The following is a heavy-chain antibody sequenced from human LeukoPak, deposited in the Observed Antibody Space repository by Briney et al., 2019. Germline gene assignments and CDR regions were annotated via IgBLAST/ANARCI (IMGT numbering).Heavy chain of an antibody. V-gene: IGHV1-18*01. Sequence: GASVKVSCKASGYTFTSYGISWVRQAPGQGLEWMGWVSAYNGNTNYAQKLQGRVTMTTDTSTSAAYMELRSLRSDDTAVYYCARVQQRNKELDYWGQGTLVTVSS. CDR1: GYTFTSYG. CDR3: ARVQQRNKELDY. D-gene: IGHD6-13*01. CDR2: VSAYNGNT. J-gene: IGHJ4*02.